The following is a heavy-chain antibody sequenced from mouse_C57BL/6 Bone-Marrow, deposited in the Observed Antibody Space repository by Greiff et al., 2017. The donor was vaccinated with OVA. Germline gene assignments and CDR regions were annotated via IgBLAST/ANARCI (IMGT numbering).Heavy chain of an antibody. Sequence: EVQLQQSGPELVKPGASVKISCKASGYTFTDYYMNWVKQSHGKSLEWIGDINPDNGGTSYNQKFKGKATLTVDKSSSTAYMEHRSLTSDDSAVYYCARSRAYWGQGTLVTVSA. D-gene: IGHD3-3*01. V-gene: IGHV1-26*01. CDR2: INPDNGGT. CDR1: GYTFTDYY. J-gene: IGHJ3*01. CDR3: ARSRAY.